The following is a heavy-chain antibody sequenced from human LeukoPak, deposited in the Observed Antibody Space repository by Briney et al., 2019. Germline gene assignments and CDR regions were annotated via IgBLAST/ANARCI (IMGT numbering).Heavy chain of an antibody. CDR3: ARSRYCSSTSCYEGMVDGIGIDY. D-gene: IGHD2-2*01. J-gene: IGHJ4*02. CDR1: GGSFSGYY. V-gene: IGHV4-34*01. Sequence: SETLSLTCAVYGGSFSGYYWSWIRQPPGKGLEWIGEINHSGSTNYNPSLKSRVTISVDTSKNQFSLKLSSVTAADTAVYYCARSRYCSSTSCYEGMVDGIGIDYWGQGTLVTVSS. CDR2: INHSGST.